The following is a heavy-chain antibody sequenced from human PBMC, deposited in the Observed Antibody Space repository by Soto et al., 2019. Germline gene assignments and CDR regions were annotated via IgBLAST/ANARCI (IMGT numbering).Heavy chain of an antibody. J-gene: IGHJ4*02. Sequence: RLQESGPGLVKPSESLSLSCDVSGGSLSDYYWDWIRQAPGKGLEWIGNIYYLGNVIYHPALSSRVTMSIDMSKNQFSLEVRYVTAADTAMYYCARHAPGATFFDYWGQGALVTVSS. CDR2: IYYLGNV. CDR3: ARHAPGATFFDY. D-gene: IGHD3-10*01. V-gene: IGHV4-59*04. CDR1: GGSLSDYY.